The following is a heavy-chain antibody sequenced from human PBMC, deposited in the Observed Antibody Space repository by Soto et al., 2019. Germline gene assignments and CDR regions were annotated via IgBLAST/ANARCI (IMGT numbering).Heavy chain of an antibody. D-gene: IGHD2-2*01. J-gene: IGHJ4*02. V-gene: IGHV3-30-3*01. CDR1: GFTFSRYA. Sequence: QVQLVESGGGVVQPGRSLRLSCAASGFTFSRYAMNWVRQAPGKGLEWVALISYDGISKYYADSVKGRFTISRDSSKNTLYLQMNSLGAADTAVYYCGRCSSTSCHLGSDYWGQGTLVTVSS. CDR2: ISYDGISK. CDR3: GRCSSTSCHLGSDY.